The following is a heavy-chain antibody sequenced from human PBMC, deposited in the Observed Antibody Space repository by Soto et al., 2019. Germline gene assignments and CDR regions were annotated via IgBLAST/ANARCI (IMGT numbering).Heavy chain of an antibody. D-gene: IGHD3-10*01. Sequence: QVQLVESGGGVVQPGRSLRLSCAASGFTFSSYGMHWVRQAPGKGREWVAVISYDGSNKYYADSVKGRFTISRDNSKNTLYLQMNSLRAEDTAVYYCAGPRERFGELLPREVDYWGQGTLVTVSS. CDR2: ISYDGSNK. V-gene: IGHV3-30*03. CDR1: GFTFSSYG. J-gene: IGHJ4*02. CDR3: AGPRERFGELLPREVDY.